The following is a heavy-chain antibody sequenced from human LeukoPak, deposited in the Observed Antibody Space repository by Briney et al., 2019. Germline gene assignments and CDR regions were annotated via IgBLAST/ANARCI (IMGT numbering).Heavy chain of an antibody. J-gene: IGHJ6*02. CDR1: GFTFSNAW. Sequence: PGGSLRLSCAASGFTFSNAWLSWVRQASGKGLEWVGRIKSKTDGGTTDYAAPVKGRFTISRDDSKNTLYLQMNSLKTEDTAVYYCTTSYLDYYYYGMDVWGQGTTVTVSS. CDR2: IKSKTDGGTT. CDR3: TTSYLDYYYYGMDV. V-gene: IGHV3-15*01.